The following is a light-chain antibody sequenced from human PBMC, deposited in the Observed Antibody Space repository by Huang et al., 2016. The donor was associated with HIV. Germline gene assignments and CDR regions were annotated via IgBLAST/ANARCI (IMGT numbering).Light chain of an antibody. Sequence: DILLTQSPSSLSASVVDRVTIPCRASQNINTYLTWYQQKPGKAPNLLIHSASTLQTGVPSRFSGSGSGTDFTLTVNSLQPEDSATYYCQQGYSALITFGQGTRL. V-gene: IGKV1-39*01. J-gene: IGKJ5*01. CDR1: QNINTY. CDR2: SAS. CDR3: QQGYSALIT.